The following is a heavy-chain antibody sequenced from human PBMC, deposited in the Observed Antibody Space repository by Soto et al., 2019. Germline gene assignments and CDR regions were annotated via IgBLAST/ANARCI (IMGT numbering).Heavy chain of an antibody. D-gene: IGHD3-3*02. J-gene: IGHJ6*02. CDR2: ISYAGSNK. V-gene: IGHV3-30*18. CDR1: GFTFSSHG. Sequence: GGSLRLSCAASGFTFSSHGMHWVRQAPGKGLEWVAVISYAGSNKNYVDSVKGRFTISRDNSKNMLYLQMNSLRAEDTAVYYCAKDIFGMVIYGGMDVWGQGTTVTVSS. CDR3: AKDIFGMVIYGGMDV.